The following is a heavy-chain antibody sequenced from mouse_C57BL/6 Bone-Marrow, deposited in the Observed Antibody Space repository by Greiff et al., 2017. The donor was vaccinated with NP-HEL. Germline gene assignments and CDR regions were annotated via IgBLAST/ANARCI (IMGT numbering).Heavy chain of an antibody. CDR3: ARPGSNYAYAMDY. Sequence: EVMLVESGGGLVKPGGSLKLSCAASGFTFSDYGMHWVRQAPEKGLAWVAYISSGSSTIYYADTVKGRFTISRDNAKNTLFLQMTSLRSEDTAMYYCARPGSNYAYAMDYWGQGTSVTVSS. CDR2: ISSGSSTI. V-gene: IGHV5-17*01. CDR1: GFTFSDYG. J-gene: IGHJ4*01. D-gene: IGHD2-5*01.